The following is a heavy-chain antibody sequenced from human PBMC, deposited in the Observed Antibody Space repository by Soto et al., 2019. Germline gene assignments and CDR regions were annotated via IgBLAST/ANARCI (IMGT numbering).Heavy chain of an antibody. D-gene: IGHD3-22*01. Sequence: GGSLRLSCAASGFTFSSYAMSWVRQAPGKGQEWVSAISGSGGSTYYADSVKGRFTITRDNSKNTLYLQMNSLRAEDTAVYYCAKVKRYYDDSSGPRSYFDYWGQGTQVTVSS. CDR2: ISGSGGST. J-gene: IGHJ4*02. CDR3: AKVKRYYDDSSGPRSYFDY. CDR1: GFTFSSYA. V-gene: IGHV3-23*01.